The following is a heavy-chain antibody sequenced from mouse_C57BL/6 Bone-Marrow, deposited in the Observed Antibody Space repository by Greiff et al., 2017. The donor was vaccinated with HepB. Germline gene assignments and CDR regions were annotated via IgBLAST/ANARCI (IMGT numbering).Heavy chain of an antibody. CDR2: IDPETGGT. Sequence: QVQLKESGAELVRPGASVTLSCKASGYTFTDYEMHWVKQTPVHGLEWIGAIDPETGGTAYNQKFKGKAILTADKSSSTAYMELRSLTSEDSAVYYCTSPLLWEGYWGQGTTLTVSS. CDR3: TSPLLWEGY. J-gene: IGHJ2*01. CDR1: GYTFTDYE. D-gene: IGHD2-1*01. V-gene: IGHV1-15*01.